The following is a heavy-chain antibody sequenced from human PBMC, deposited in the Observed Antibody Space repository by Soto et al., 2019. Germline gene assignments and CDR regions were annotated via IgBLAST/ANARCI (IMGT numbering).Heavy chain of an antibody. D-gene: IGHD5-12*01. Sequence: TSEILSLTCTVSGGSISSGDYYWSWIRQPPGKGLEWIGYIYYSGSTYYNPSLKSRVTISVDTSKNQFSLKLSSVTAADTAVYYCARAEKHSGYDAYFDYWGQGTLVTVSS. CDR2: IYYSGST. CDR3: ARAEKHSGYDAYFDY. J-gene: IGHJ4*02. V-gene: IGHV4-30-4*01. CDR1: GGSISSGDYY.